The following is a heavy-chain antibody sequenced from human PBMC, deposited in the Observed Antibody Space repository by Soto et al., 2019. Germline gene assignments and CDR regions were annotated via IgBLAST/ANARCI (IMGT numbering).Heavy chain of an antibody. CDR1: GGSISGYY. D-gene: IGHD1-1*01. V-gene: IGHV4-59*08. CDR3: ARQGNAHTTLSNPPYYYGINV. CDR2: IYHSGSM. Sequence: SETLSLTCTVSGGSISGYYWSWIRQPPGKGLEWIGYIYHSGSMNYNPSLKSRVTISVDTSENQVSLKLSSVTAADTAVYYCARQGNAHTTLSNPPYYYGINVWGQGTTVTVPS. J-gene: IGHJ6*02.